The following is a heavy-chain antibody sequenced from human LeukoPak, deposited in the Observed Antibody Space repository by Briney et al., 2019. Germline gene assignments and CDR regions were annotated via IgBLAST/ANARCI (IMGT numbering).Heavy chain of an antibody. Sequence: PGGSLRLSCAASGFTFSNAWMSWVRQAPGKGLEWVGRIKSKTDGGTTDYAAPVKGRSTISRDDSKNTLYLQMNSLKTEDTAVYYCTTIRGYCSSTSCYALDYWGQGTLVTVSS. CDR3: TTIRGYCSSTSCYALDY. CDR1: GFTFSNAW. D-gene: IGHD2-2*01. V-gene: IGHV3-15*01. CDR2: IKSKTDGGTT. J-gene: IGHJ4*02.